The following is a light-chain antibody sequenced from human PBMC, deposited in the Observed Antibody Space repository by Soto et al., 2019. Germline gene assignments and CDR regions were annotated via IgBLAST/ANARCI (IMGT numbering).Light chain of an antibody. CDR3: QHYNFDPWT. V-gene: IGKV1-5*01. J-gene: IGKJ1*01. Sequence: DIAMTQSPSTLSASVGDRVTITCRASETIRRWLAGYQQRPGKAPKVLIYDSSTLERGVRARFSGSGSETEFTLTISILQPEDSATYYCQHYNFDPWTFGPGTKVEIK. CDR1: ETIRRW. CDR2: DSS.